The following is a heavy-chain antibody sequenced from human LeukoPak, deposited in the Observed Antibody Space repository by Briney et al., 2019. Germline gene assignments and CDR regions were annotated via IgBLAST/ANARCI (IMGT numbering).Heavy chain of an antibody. J-gene: IGHJ4*02. V-gene: IGHV3-21*01. CDR1: GFTVSNNY. D-gene: IGHD1-1*01. Sequence: GGSLRLSCAASGFTVSNNYMNWVRQAPGKGLEWVSSISSSSSNIYYADSVKGRFTISRDNAKNSLYLQMNSLRVEDTAVYYCARCTTGRTFGSLREIKRSREIDYWGQGTLVTVSS. CDR3: ARCTTGRTFGSLREIKRSREIDY. CDR2: ISSSSSNI.